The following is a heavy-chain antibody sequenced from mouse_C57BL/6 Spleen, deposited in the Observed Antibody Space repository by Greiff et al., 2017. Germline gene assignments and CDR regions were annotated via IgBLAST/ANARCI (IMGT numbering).Heavy chain of an antibody. J-gene: IGHJ2*01. CDR3: ARIYYDYYFDY. CDR1: GYSITSGYY. Sequence: EVQVVESGPGLVKPSQSLSLTCSVTGYSITSGYYWNWIRQFPGNKLEWMGYISYDGSNNYNPSLKNRISITRDTSKNQFFLKLNSVTTEDTATYYCARIYYDYYFDYWGQGTTLTVSS. V-gene: IGHV3-6*01. D-gene: IGHD2-4*01. CDR2: ISYDGSN.